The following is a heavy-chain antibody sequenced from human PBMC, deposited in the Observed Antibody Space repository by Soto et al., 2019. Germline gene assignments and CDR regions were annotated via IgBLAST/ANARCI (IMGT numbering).Heavy chain of an antibody. CDR3: ARDRHYYDSSGYYPDI. CDR2: ISYDGSNK. V-gene: IGHV3-30-3*01. D-gene: IGHD3-22*01. Sequence: PGGSLRLSSAASGFTFSSYAMHWVRQAPGKGLEWVAVISYDGSNKYYADSVKGRFTISRDNSKNTLYLQMNSLRAEDTAVYYCARDRHYYDSSGYYPDIWGQGTMVTVSS. J-gene: IGHJ3*02. CDR1: GFTFSSYA.